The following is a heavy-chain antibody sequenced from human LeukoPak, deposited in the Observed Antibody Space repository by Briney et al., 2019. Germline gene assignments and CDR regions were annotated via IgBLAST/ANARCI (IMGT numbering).Heavy chain of an antibody. J-gene: IGHJ4*02. D-gene: IGHD3-9*01. V-gene: IGHV3-23*01. CDR2: ISGSGGST. CDR1: GFTFSSYA. CDR3: ARDHRPLRYFDWLLSKNFDY. Sequence: GGSLRLSCAASGFTFSSYAMGWVRQAPGKGLEWVSAISGSGGSTYYADSVKGRFTISRDNSKNTLYLQMNGLRVEDTAVYYCARDHRPLRYFDWLLSKNFDYWGQGTLVTVSS.